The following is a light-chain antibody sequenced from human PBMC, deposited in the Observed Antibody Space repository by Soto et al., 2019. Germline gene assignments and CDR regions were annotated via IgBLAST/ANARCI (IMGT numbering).Light chain of an antibody. CDR2: GAS. CDR3: QQYDTSPWT. J-gene: IGKJ1*01. V-gene: IGKV3-20*01. Sequence: EIVLTQSPFTLSLSPGERATLSCRASQSISSSFLAWYQQKPGQAPRLLIYGASSRATGIPDRFSGSGSGTDFTLTISRLEPEDFAVYHCQQYDTSPWTFGQGTKVDIK. CDR1: QSISSSF.